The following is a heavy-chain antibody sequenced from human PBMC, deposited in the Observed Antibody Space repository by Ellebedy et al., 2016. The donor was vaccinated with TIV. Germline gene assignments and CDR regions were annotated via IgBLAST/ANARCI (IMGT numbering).Heavy chain of an antibody. J-gene: IGHJ4*02. CDR1: GYSFTSFW. V-gene: IGHV5-51*01. CDR2: IYPGDSDT. D-gene: IGHD3-10*01. CDR3: AGRGIGYYYASGASQLFDY. Sequence: GESLKISCTGSGYSFTSFWIGWVRQTPGKGLEWMAIIYPGDSDTRYTPSFEGQVTISADKSISTAYLQWSSLKASDTAMYYCAGRGIGYYYASGASQLFDYWGQGSLVTVSS.